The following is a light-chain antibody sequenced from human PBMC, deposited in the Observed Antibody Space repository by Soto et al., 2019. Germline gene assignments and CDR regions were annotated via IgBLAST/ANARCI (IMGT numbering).Light chain of an antibody. Sequence: QSVLTQPPSASGTPGQRVTISCSGSSSNIGSNTVNWYQQLPGTAPQLLIYSNNQRPSAVPDRFSGGKSGTSASLAISGLQYEEEADYYCAAWDDSLNAYVFGTGTKVTGL. CDR3: AAWDDSLNAYV. V-gene: IGLV1-44*01. CDR1: SSNIGSNT. J-gene: IGLJ1*01. CDR2: SNN.